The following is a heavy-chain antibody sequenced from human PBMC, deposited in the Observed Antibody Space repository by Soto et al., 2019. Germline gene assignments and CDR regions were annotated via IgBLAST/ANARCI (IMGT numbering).Heavy chain of an antibody. Sequence: GGSLRLSCAASGFTFSSYAMSWVRQAPGKGLEWVSAISGSGGSTYYADSVKGRFTISRDNSKNTLYLQMNSLRAEDTAVYYCAKDRIVGATRPWNWFDPWGQGTLVTVSS. V-gene: IGHV3-23*01. D-gene: IGHD1-26*01. CDR2: ISGSGGST. J-gene: IGHJ5*02. CDR1: GFTFSSYA. CDR3: AKDRIVGATRPWNWFDP.